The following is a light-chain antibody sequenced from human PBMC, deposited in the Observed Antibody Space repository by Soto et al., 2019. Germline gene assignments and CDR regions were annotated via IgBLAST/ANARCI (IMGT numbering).Light chain of an antibody. CDR3: QVWDSSSDHVV. CDR1: KIGSRV. CDR2: YDS. V-gene: IGLV3-21*04. J-gene: IGLJ2*01. Sequence: SSVLTQPPSVSVAPGKTARITCGGDKIGSRVVHWYQQKPGQAPVLVIFYDSDRPSGIPERFSGSNSGNTATLTISRVEAGDEADYYCQVWDSSSDHVVFGGGTKLTVL.